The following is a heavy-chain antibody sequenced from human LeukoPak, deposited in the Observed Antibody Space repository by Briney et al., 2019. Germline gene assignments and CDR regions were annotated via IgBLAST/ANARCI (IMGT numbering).Heavy chain of an antibody. V-gene: IGHV4-59*01. CDR2: IYYTGST. J-gene: IGHJ4*02. CDR1: GGSLSTYY. D-gene: IGHD3-9*01. Sequence: PSETLSLTCTVSGGSLSTYYWSWIRQPPGQGMEWIGFIYYTGSTNYNPSLKSRVTISLDTSKNQFSLRLTSVTAADTAVYYCARGYYDILTGYYGGVDYWGQGTLVTVSS. CDR3: ARGYYDILTGYYGGVDY.